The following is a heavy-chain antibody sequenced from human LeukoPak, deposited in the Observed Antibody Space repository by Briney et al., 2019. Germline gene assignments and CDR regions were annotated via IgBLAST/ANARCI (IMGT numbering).Heavy chain of an antibody. CDR2: INAGNGNT. D-gene: IGHD5-24*01. J-gene: IGHJ4*02. Sequence: ASVKVSCKASGYSFSTYTMNWVRQAPGQRLEWMGWINAGNGNTKYSQKFQGRVTITRDTSASTAYMEMRSLRSEDTAVYYCAREIDRDDYNRFFDYWGQGPLVTVSS. CDR3: AREIDRDDYNRFFDY. V-gene: IGHV1-3*01. CDR1: GYSFSTYT.